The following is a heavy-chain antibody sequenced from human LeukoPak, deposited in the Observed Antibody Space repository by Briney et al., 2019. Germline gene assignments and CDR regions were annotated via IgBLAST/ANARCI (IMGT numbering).Heavy chain of an antibody. CDR3: AKDSRGANFFGDFDY. J-gene: IGHJ4*02. CDR1: GFTFSSYW. Sequence: GGSLRLSCAASGFTFSSYWMSWVRQAPGKGLEWVALISNDGSKTYYADSVKGRFTISRDNSKNTVYLQVSSLRADDTAVYYCAKDSRGANFFGDFDYWGQGTLVTVSS. D-gene: IGHD3-10*01. V-gene: IGHV3-30*18. CDR2: ISNDGSKT.